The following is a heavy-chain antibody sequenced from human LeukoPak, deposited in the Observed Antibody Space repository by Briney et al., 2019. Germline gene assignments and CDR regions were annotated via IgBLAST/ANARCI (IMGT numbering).Heavy chain of an antibody. D-gene: IGHD6-19*01. V-gene: IGHV3-48*04. Sequence: GGSLRLSCAASGFTFSSYWMSWVRQAPGKGLEWVSYISSSGSTIYYADSVKGRFTISRDNAKNSLYLQMNSLRAEDTAVYYCARDAGSSGFYFDYWGQGTLVTVSS. CDR3: ARDAGSSGFYFDY. CDR2: ISSSGSTI. CDR1: GFTFSSYW. J-gene: IGHJ4*02.